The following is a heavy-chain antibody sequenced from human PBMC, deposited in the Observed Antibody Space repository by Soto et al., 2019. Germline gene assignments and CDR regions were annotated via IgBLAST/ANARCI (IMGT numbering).Heavy chain of an antibody. J-gene: IGHJ6*02. D-gene: IGHD6-13*01. Sequence: EVQLVESGGGLVQPGGSLRLSCAASGFTLSSYWMSWVRQAPGKGLEWVANIKQDGSEKYYVDSVNGRFTISRDTAKSSLYLQLNSLRAEDTAVYYCAREYGSSYSPRYYGMDVWGQGTTVTVSS. CDR3: AREYGSSYSPRYYGMDV. CDR2: IKQDGSEK. CDR1: GFTLSSYW. V-gene: IGHV3-7*05.